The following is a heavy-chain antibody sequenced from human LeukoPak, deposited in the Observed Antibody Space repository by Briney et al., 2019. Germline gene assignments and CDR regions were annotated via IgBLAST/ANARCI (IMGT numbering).Heavy chain of an antibody. J-gene: IGHJ6*03. V-gene: IGHV4-4*07. CDR3: ARDLGSIAVAGNIYYYYYYMDV. CDR2: IYTSGST. CDR1: GGSISSYY. D-gene: IGHD6-19*01. Sequence: SETLSLTCTVSGGSISSYYWSWIRQPAGKGLEWIGRIYTSGSTNYNPSLKSRVTMSVDTSKNQFSLKLSSVSAADTAVYYCARDLGSIAVAGNIYYYYYYMDVWGKGTTVTISS.